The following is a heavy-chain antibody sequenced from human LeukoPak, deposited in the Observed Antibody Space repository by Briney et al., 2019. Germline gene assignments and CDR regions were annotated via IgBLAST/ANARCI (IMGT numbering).Heavy chain of an antibody. D-gene: IGHD3-22*01. CDR3: ATTLHSGYYDLY. CDR2: IGGSGAGT. CDR1: GFTFSSSA. V-gene: IGHV3-23*01. J-gene: IGHJ4*02. Sequence: PGGSLRLSCAAFGFTFSSSAMSWVRQAPGKGLEWVSGIGGSGAGTYYAVSVKGRFTISRDNSKNTLYLQMNSLRAEDTAVYYCATTLHSGYYDLYWGQGTLVTVSS.